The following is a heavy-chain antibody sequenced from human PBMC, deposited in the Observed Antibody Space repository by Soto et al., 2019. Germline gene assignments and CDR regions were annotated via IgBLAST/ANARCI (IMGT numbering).Heavy chain of an antibody. J-gene: IGHJ6*02. CDR2: IIPIFGTA. V-gene: IGHV1-69*01. CDR3: ARAASSIADRYYYYGMDV. D-gene: IGHD6-6*01. Sequence: QVQLVQSGAEVKKPGSSVKVSCKASGGTFSSYAISWVRQAPGQGLEWMGGIIPIFGTANYAQKFQGRVTITADESTSTAYMELSSLRSEDTAVYYCARAASSIADRYYYYGMDVWGQGTTVTVSS. CDR1: GGTFSSYA.